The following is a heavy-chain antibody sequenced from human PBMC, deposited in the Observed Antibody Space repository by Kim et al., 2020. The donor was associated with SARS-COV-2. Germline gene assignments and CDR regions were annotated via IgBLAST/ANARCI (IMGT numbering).Heavy chain of an antibody. J-gene: IGHJ5*02. CDR1: GYTFTSYG. D-gene: IGHD4-17*01. CDR2: ISAYNGNT. Sequence: ASVKVSCKASGYTFTSYGISWVRQAPGQGLEWMGWISAYNGNTNYAQKLQGRVTMTTDTSTSTACTELRSLRSDDTAVYYCARGRVFRTHGDYVEGYNWFDAWGQGTLVTVSS. V-gene: IGHV1-18*04. CDR3: ARGRVFRTHGDYVEGYNWFDA.